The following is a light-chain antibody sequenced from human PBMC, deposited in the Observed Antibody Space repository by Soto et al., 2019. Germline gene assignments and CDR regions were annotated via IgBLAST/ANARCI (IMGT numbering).Light chain of an antibody. CDR2: WGS. CDR3: MQALQTPWT. J-gene: IGKJ1*01. V-gene: IGKV2-28*01. Sequence: IVVTQTPLSLSVTPGQPASISCKSSQSLLHSNGYNYLDWYLQKPGQSPQLLIYWGSNRASGVPDRFSGSGSGTDFTLKISRVEAEDVGVYYCMQALQTPWTFGQGTKVDIK. CDR1: QSLLHSNGYNY.